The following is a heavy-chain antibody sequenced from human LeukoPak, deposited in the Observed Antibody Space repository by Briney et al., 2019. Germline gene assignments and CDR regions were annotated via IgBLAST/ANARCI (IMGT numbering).Heavy chain of an antibody. Sequence: SETLSLTCAVYGGSFSGYYWSWIRQPPGKGLEWIGSIYYSGSTYYNPSLKSRVTISVDTSKNQFSLKLSSVTAADTAVYYCARHGQWLVTGYEAFDIWGQGTMVTVSS. V-gene: IGHV4-34*01. CDR2: IYYSGST. D-gene: IGHD6-19*01. CDR1: GGSFSGYY. CDR3: ARHGQWLVTGYEAFDI. J-gene: IGHJ3*02.